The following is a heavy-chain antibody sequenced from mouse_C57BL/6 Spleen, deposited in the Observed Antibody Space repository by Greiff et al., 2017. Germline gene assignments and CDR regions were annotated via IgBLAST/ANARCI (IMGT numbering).Heavy chain of an antibody. D-gene: IGHD2-3*01. CDR3: VRIYDGYYPYAMDY. Sequence: EVQRVESGGGLVQPKGSLKLSCAASGFTFNTYAMHWVRQAPGKGLEWVARIRSKSSNYSTYYADSVKDRFTISRDESQSMLYLQMNNLKTEDTAMYYCVRIYDGYYPYAMDYWGQGTSVTVSS. CDR2: IRSKSSNYST. V-gene: IGHV10-3*01. J-gene: IGHJ4*01. CDR1: GFTFNTYA.